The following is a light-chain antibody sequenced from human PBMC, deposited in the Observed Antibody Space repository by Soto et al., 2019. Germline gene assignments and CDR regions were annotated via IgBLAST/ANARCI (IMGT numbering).Light chain of an antibody. J-gene: IGKJ4*02. V-gene: IGKV3-15*01. CDR1: ESVGST. CDR2: GES. Sequence: EIFMTQSPATLSVSPGEKVILSCRASESVGSTLAWYQQKPGQAPRLLIRGESTRATGVPARFSGSGSGTEFTLTISSLQSEDFAVYYCQQYSTSLTFGGGTTLEIK. CDR3: QQYSTSLT.